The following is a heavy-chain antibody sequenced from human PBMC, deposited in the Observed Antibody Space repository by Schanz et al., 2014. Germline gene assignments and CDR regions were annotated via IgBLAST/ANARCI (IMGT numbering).Heavy chain of an antibody. V-gene: IGHV3-30-3*01. CDR1: GFTLSSYA. Sequence: VLLVESGGGLVKPGGSLRLSCAAYGFTLSSYAMHWVRQAPGKGLEWVAVISYDGSNKYYADSVKGRFTISRDNSKNTLYLQMNTLRAEDTAVYYCAREEGWGIAAAGPKHYYYGMDVWGQGTTVTVSS. CDR2: ISYDGSNK. J-gene: IGHJ6*02. CDR3: AREEGWGIAAAGPKHYYYGMDV. D-gene: IGHD6-13*01.